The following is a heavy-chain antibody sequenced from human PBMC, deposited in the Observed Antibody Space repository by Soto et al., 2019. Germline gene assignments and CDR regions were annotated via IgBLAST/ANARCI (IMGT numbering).Heavy chain of an antibody. CDR3: ARAPPRVRTIFGVVINPTLPGYNWFDP. Sequence: GAPVKVSCKASGYNFTSYAMQWVRQAPGQKLKWMGWIKAGNGNTKYSQKFQGRVTITRDTSASTAYMELSSLRSEDTAVYYCARAPPRVRTIFGVVINPTLPGYNWFDPWGQGTLVTVSS. CDR2: IKAGNGNT. J-gene: IGHJ5*02. CDR1: GYNFTSYA. V-gene: IGHV1-3*01. D-gene: IGHD3-3*01.